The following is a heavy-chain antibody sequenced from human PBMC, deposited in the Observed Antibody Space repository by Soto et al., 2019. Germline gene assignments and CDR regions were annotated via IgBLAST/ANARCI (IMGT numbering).Heavy chain of an antibody. CDR3: ARDVEGTRHYGGKSADSWFDP. V-gene: IGHV4-4*02. CDR1: GGSISSSNW. D-gene: IGHD4-17*01. J-gene: IGHJ5*02. CDR2: IYHSGST. Sequence: KPSETLSLTCAVSGGSISSSNWWSWVRQPPGKGLEWIGEIYHSGSTNYNPSLKSRVTISVNKSKNQFSLKLSSVTAADTAVYYCARDVEGTRHYGGKSADSWFDPWGQGTLVTVSS.